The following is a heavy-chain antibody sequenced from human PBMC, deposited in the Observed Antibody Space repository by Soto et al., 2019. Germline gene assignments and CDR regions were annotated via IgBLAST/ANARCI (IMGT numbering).Heavy chain of an antibody. D-gene: IGHD1-26*01. CDR2: IIPILGIA. CDR3: ARDFDVGWPAFDI. CDR1: GGTFSSYT. V-gene: IGHV1-69*08. Sequence: QVQLVQSGAEVKKPGSSVKVSCKASGGTFSSYTISWVRQAPGQGLEWMGRIIPILGIANYAQKFQRRVTITADKSTSTAYMELSSLRSEDTAVYYCARDFDVGWPAFDIWGQGTMVTVSS. J-gene: IGHJ3*02.